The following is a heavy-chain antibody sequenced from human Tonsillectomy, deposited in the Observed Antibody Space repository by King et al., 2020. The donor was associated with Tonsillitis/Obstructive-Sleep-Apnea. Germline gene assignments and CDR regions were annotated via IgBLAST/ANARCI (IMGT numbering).Heavy chain of an antibody. CDR2: ISWNSDTE. D-gene: IGHD2-2*01. CDR1: GFTFDDYA. CDR3: AKSLGSTRSHHYYMDV. Sequence: VQLVESGGGLVQPGRSLRLSCAASGFTFDDYAMHWVRQAPGKGLEWVAGISWNSDTEAYADSVKGRFTISRDNAMSSLYLQMNSLRPDDTAFYYCAKSLGSTRSHHYYMDVWGKGTTVTVSS. V-gene: IGHV3-9*01. J-gene: IGHJ6*03.